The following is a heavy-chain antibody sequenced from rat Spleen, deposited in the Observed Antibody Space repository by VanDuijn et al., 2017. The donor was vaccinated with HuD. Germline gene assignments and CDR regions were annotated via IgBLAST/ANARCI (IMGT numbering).Heavy chain of an antibody. J-gene: IGHJ4*01. CDR3: ARLDYYDGNSPHYYDGYYQDVMDA. CDR2: ISYDGSST. D-gene: IGHD1-12*03. CDR1: GFTFSDYA. V-gene: IGHV5-17*01. Sequence: EVQLVESGGGLVQPGRSLKLSCAASGFTFSDYAMAWVRQAPKKGLEWVATISYDGSSTYYRDSVKGRFTISRDNAKSTLYLQMDSLRSEDTATYYCARLDYYDGNSPHYYDGYYQDVMDAWGQGASVTVSS.